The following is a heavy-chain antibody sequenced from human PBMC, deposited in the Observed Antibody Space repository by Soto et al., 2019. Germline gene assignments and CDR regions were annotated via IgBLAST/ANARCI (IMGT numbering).Heavy chain of an antibody. J-gene: IGHJ4*02. CDR2: ISSSSTI. CDR1: GFTFSSYS. CDR3: ASVEQWLVLKG. V-gene: IGHV3-48*01. Sequence: LRLSCAASGFTFSSYSMNWVRQAPGKGLEWVSYISSSSTIYYADSVKGRFTISRDNAKNSLYLQMNSLRAEDTAVYYCASVEQWLVLKGWGQGTLVTVSS. D-gene: IGHD6-19*01.